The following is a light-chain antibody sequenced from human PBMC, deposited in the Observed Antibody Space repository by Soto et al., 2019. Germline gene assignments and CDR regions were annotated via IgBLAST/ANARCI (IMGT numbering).Light chain of an antibody. CDR2: DVS. V-gene: IGLV2-14*01. Sequence: QSALTQPASVSGSPGQSITISCTGTSSDVGGYNYVSWYQQHPGKAPKLMIYDVSNRPSWVSNRFSGSKSGNTASLTISGLQSEDEADYYCSSYTTNSTYVFGTGTKVTVL. J-gene: IGLJ1*01. CDR1: SSDVGGYNY. CDR3: SSYTTNSTYV.